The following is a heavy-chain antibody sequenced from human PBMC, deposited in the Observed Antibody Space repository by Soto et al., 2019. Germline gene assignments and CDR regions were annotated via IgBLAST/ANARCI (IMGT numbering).Heavy chain of an antibody. V-gene: IGHV3-74*01. CDR3: TRGTSGYYGLFDY. CDR2: IDTDGTAT. Sequence: GGSLRLSCAASGFTFSTHLMHWVRQAPGEGLVWVSRIDTDGTATNYADSVKGRFTISRDNAKNTLYLQMNSLRADDTAVYFCTRGTSGYYGLFDYWGQGTLVTVS. D-gene: IGHD3-22*01. J-gene: IGHJ4*02. CDR1: GFTFSTHL.